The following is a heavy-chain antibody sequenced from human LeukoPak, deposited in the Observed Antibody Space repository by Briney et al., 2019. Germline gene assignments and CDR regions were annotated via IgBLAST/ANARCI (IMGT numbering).Heavy chain of an antibody. CDR3: AKGGSSWSEIDY. J-gene: IGHJ4*02. Sequence: GGSRRLSCAAYGFTFSSYGMSWVRQAPGKGLEWVSGISSSGGFTFYGDSVKGRFTISRDNSKNTLYLQMNSLRADDTAVYYCAKGGSSWSEIDYWGQGALVAVSS. V-gene: IGHV3-23*01. CDR1: GFTFSSYG. CDR2: ISSSGGFT. D-gene: IGHD6-13*01.